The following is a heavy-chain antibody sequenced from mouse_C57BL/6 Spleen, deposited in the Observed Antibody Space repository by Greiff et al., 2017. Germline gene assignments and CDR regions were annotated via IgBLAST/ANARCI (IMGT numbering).Heavy chain of an antibody. J-gene: IGHJ1*03. CDR3: ARRITTVWYFDV. CDR2: INPNNGGT. CDR1: GYTFTDYY. Sequence: VQLQQSGPELVKPGASVKISCKASGYTFTDYYMNWVKQSHGKSLEWIGDINPNNGGTSYNQKFKGKATLTVDTSSSTAYMELRSLTSEDSAVYFCARRITTVWYFDVWGTRTTVTVAS. D-gene: IGHD1-1*01. V-gene: IGHV1-26*01.